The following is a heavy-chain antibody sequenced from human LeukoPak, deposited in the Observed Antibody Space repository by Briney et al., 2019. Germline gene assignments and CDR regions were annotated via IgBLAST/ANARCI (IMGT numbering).Heavy chain of an antibody. CDR3: ARGGYSYVHGWVDY. CDR2: ISAYNGNT. J-gene: IGHJ4*02. CDR1: GYTFTGYY. V-gene: IGHV1-18*04. Sequence: ASVKVSCKASGYTFTGYYMHWVRQAPGQGLEWMGWISAYNGNTNYAQKLQGRVTMTTDTSTSTAYMELRSLRSDDTAVYYCARGGYSYVHGWVDYWGQGTLVTVSS. D-gene: IGHD5-18*01.